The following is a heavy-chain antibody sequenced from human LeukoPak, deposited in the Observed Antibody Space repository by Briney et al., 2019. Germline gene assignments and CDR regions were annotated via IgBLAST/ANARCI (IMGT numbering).Heavy chain of an antibody. CDR1: GGSISSYY. J-gene: IGHJ3*02. D-gene: IGHD3-10*01. CDR2: IYISGST. Sequence: SETLSLTCTVSGGSISSYYWSWIRQPAGKGLEWIGRIYISGSTNYNPSLKSRVTMSVDTSKNQFSLKLSSVTAADTAVYYCARVSYYSSGNFYKSDAFDIWGQGTMVTVSS. CDR3: ARVSYYSSGNFYKSDAFDI. V-gene: IGHV4-4*07.